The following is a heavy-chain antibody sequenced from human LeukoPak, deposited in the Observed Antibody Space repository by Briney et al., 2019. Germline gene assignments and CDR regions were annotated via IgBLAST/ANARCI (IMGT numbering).Heavy chain of an antibody. CDR3: ARDRGHDYGDYNYYYYYMDV. J-gene: IGHJ6*03. CDR2: ISSSSSTV. D-gene: IGHD4-17*01. V-gene: IGHV3-48*03. CDR1: GFTFSSYE. Sequence: GGPLRLSCAASGFTFSSYEMNWVRQAPGKVLEWVSYISSSSSTVYYADSVKGRFTISRDNAKNSLYLQMNSLRAEDTAVYYCARDRGHDYGDYNYYYYYMDVWGKGTTVTISS.